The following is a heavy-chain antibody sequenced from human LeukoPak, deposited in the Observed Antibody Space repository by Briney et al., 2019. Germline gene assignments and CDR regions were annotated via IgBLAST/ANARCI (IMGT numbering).Heavy chain of an antibody. CDR1: GYTFTDYY. CDR3: ARDRAYDILTGTLDY. J-gene: IGHJ4*02. D-gene: IGHD3-9*01. Sequence: ASVKVSCKASGYTFTDYYIHWVRQAPGQGLEWMGWINPKSGDTNYEQKFQGRVTMTRDTSISTAYMELSRLRSDDTAVYYCARDRAYDILTGTLDYWGQGTLVTVSS. V-gene: IGHV1-2*02. CDR2: INPKSGDT.